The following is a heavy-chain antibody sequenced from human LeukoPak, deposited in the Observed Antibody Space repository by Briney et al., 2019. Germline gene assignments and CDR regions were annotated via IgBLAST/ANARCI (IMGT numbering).Heavy chain of an antibody. CDR3: TRDGGSYGMDV. CDR1: GFIFSSYW. D-gene: IGHD1-26*01. Sequence: GGSLRLPCAASGFIFSSYWMSWVRQAPGKGLEWVANIKQDGSEKYYVDSVKGRFTISRDNAKNSLYLQMNSLRAEDTAVYYCTRDGGSYGMDVWGQGTTVTVSS. V-gene: IGHV3-7*01. J-gene: IGHJ6*02. CDR2: IKQDGSEK.